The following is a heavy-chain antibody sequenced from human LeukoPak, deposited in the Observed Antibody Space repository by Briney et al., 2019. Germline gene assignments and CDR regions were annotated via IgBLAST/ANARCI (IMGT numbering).Heavy chain of an antibody. D-gene: IGHD5-18*01. CDR2: IYYSGST. J-gene: IGHJ6*04. Sequence: SETLSLTCTVSGGSSSSSSYYWGWIRQPPGKGLEWIGSIYYSGSTYYNPSLKSRVTISVDTSKNQFSLKLSSVTAADTAVYHCARGVYGYSYGLDVWGKGTTVTVSS. CDR3: ARGVYGYSYGLDV. CDR1: GGSSSSSSYY. V-gene: IGHV4-39*07.